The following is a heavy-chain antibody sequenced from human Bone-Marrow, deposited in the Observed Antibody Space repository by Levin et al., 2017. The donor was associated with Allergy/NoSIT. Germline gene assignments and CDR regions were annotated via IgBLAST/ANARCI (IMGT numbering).Heavy chain of an antibody. CDR1: GGSISSSSYY. V-gene: IGHV4-39*07. Sequence: ETLSLTCTVSGGSISSSSYYWGWIRQPPGKGLEWIGSIYYSGSTDYNPSLKSRVTISIDTSKNQFSLKLTSVTAADTAVYYCARTLKYSGTVYWGQGTLVTVSS. D-gene: IGHD1-26*01. CDR3: ARTLKYSGTVY. CDR2: IYYSGST. J-gene: IGHJ4*02.